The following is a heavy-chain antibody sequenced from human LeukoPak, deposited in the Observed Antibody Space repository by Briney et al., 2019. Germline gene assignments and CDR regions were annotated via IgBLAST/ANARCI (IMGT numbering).Heavy chain of an antibody. J-gene: IGHJ4*02. D-gene: IGHD4-11*01. V-gene: IGHV4-34*01. CDR3: ARGGTTDY. CDR2: INHSGST. Sequence: GSLRLSCAASGFTFSSYSMNWVRQPPGKGLEWIGEINHSGSTNYNPSLKSRVTISVDTSKNQFSLKLSSVTAADTAVYYCARGGTTDYWGQGTLVTVSS. CDR1: GFTFSSYS.